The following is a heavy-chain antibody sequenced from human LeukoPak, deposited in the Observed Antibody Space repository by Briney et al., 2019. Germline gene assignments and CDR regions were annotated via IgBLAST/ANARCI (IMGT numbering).Heavy chain of an antibody. Sequence: SETLSLTCTVSGGSISSSSYYWGWIRQPPGKGLEWIGSIYYSGSTYYNPSLKSRVTISVDTSKNQFSLKLSYVTAADTAVYYCARGRSSMVRGYYYYYMDVWGKGTTVTISS. CDR2: IYYSGST. D-gene: IGHD3-10*01. V-gene: IGHV4-39*07. J-gene: IGHJ6*03. CDR1: GGSISSSSYY. CDR3: ARGRSSMVRGYYYYYMDV.